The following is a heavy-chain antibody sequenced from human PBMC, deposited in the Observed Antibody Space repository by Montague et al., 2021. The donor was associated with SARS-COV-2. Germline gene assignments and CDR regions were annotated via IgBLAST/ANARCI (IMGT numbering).Heavy chain of an antibody. CDR2: VYYSGST. CDR1: GGSISTSNYY. V-gene: IGHV4-39*01. CDR3: AGQSASIPFDH. Sequence: SETLSLTCSVSGGSISTSNYYWGWIRQPPGKGLEWIGSVYYSGSTYYNPPLKSRVTVSVDTSKNQFSLKISSVTAADTAVYFCAGQSASIPFDHWGQGTLVTVSS. D-gene: IGHD2-2*01. J-gene: IGHJ4*02.